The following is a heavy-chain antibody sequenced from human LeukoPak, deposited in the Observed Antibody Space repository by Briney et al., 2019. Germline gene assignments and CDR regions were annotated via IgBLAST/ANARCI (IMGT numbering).Heavy chain of an antibody. D-gene: IGHD5-18*01. CDR2: VYYTGTT. CDR1: GGSLTSSSFY. Sequence: SETLSLTCTVSGGSLTSSSFYWGWIRQPPGKGLEWIGTVYYTGTTYYNPSLQSRVTISVDTSKNQFSLKLSSVTAADTAVYYCARASDGYSYGYTIYDYYYMDVWGKGTTVTVSS. CDR3: ARASDGYSYGYTIYDYYYMDV. J-gene: IGHJ6*03. V-gene: IGHV4-39*07.